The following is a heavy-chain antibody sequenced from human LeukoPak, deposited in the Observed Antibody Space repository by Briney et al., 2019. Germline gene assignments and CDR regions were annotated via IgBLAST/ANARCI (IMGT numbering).Heavy chain of an antibody. J-gene: IGHJ5*02. CDR2: IIPIFGTA. Sequence: GASVKVSCKASGGTFSSYAISWVRQAPGQGLEWKGGIIPIFGTANYVQKFQGRVTITADESTSTAYMELSSLRSEDTAVYYCARVGDRTLGRYYDILTGYFDPWGQGTLVTVSS. D-gene: IGHD3-9*01. V-gene: IGHV1-69*13. CDR3: ARVGDRTLGRYYDILTGYFDP. CDR1: GGTFSSYA.